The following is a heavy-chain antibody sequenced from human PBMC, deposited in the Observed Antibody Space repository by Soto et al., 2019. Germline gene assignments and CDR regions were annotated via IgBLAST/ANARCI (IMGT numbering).Heavy chain of an antibody. CDR1: GGSISRGTFY. J-gene: IGHJ4*02. CDR2: IYYTGNT. Sequence: NLSPTCTVSGGSISRGTFYWSWFRHHPGKGLEWIGYIYYTGNTYYNPSLKSRLTISVDTSKNQFSLTLSSVTAADTAVYYCARVGRVSNGGYLDYWGQGTLVTVSS. D-gene: IGHD3-22*01. V-gene: IGHV4-31*03. CDR3: ARVGRVSNGGYLDY.